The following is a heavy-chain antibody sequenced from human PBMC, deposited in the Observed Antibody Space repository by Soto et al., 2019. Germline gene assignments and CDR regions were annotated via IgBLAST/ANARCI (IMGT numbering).Heavy chain of an antibody. V-gene: IGHV1-46*01. CDR1: GYTFTSYY. CDR3: AREGGIVVVPAAIASYYYYGMDV. CDR2: INPSGGST. D-gene: IGHD2-2*02. Sequence: VASVKVSCKASGYTFTSYYMHWVRQAPGQGLEWMGIINPSGGSTSYAQKFQGRVTMTRDTSTSTVYMELSSLRSEDTAVYYCAREGGIVVVPAAIASYYYYGMDVWGQGTTVTSP. J-gene: IGHJ6*02.